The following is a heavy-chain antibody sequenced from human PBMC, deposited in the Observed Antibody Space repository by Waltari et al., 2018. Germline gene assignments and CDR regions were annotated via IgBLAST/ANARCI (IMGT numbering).Heavy chain of an antibody. CDR2: TYCRSQWRT. Sequence: QVQLQQSGPGLVKPSQTLSLTCAVSGDSLFPTSVAWNWIRQSPSSGLEWLGRTYCRSQWRTDYALSVKGRITVNPDTSKNHFSLQLDSVTPDDTAVYYCARGKFTAFDIWGQGTMVTVSS. V-gene: IGHV6-1*01. CDR1: GDSLFPTSVA. J-gene: IGHJ3*02. CDR3: ARGKFTAFDI.